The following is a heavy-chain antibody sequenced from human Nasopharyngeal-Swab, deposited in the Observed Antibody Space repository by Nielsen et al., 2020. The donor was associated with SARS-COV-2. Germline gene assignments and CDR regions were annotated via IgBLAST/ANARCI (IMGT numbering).Heavy chain of an antibody. CDR1: GFTFGDYA. CDR3: TRMVQQLRENWFDP. D-gene: IGHD6-13*01. V-gene: IGHV3-49*04. J-gene: IGHJ5*02. CDR2: IRSKAYGGTT. Sequence: GESLKISCTASGFTFGDYAMSWVRQAPGKGLEWVGFIRSKAYGGTTEYAASVKGRFTISRDDSKSTAYLQMNSLKTEDTAVYYCTRMVQQLRENWFDPWGQGTLVTVSS.